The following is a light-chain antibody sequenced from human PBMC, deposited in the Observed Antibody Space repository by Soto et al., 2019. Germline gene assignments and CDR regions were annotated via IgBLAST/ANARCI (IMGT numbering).Light chain of an antibody. Sequence: EIVLTQSPDTLSLSPGXRATLSCRASQSVSSYLAWFQQKPGQAPRLLIYDASNRATGIPARFSGSGSGTDFTLTISSLEPEDFAVYYCQHSINWLFTFGQGTRLDSK. V-gene: IGKV3-11*01. J-gene: IGKJ5*01. CDR2: DAS. CDR3: QHSINWLFT. CDR1: QSVSSY.